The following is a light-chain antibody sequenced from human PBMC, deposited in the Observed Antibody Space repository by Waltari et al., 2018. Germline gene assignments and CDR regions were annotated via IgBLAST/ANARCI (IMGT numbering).Light chain of an antibody. CDR1: QSLLSSSNSKPY. Sequence: DIVLTQSPDSLAVSLGERATINCKSSQSLLSSSNSKPYIAWYQQKPGQPPKLLINWASARGSGVPDRFSGSVSGTDFTLTISSLQAEDVAVYYCHHYYIPPLTFGQGTRLEIK. V-gene: IGKV4-1*01. CDR3: HHYYIPPLT. J-gene: IGKJ5*01. CDR2: WAS.